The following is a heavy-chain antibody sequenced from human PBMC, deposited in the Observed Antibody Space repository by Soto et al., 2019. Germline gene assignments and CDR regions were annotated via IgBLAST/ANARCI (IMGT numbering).Heavy chain of an antibody. V-gene: IGHV1-18*01. Sequence: ASVKVSCKTSGYTFSNYGITWVRQAPGQPLEWLGWISLYSDGTNYAQKFQGRVSMTTDTSATTAYMELRSLRSDDTAVYYCARVVPGAEAWFGPWGQGTLVTVSS. CDR2: ISLYSDGT. CDR1: GYTFSNYG. D-gene: IGHD2-2*01. CDR3: ARVVPGAEAWFGP. J-gene: IGHJ5*02.